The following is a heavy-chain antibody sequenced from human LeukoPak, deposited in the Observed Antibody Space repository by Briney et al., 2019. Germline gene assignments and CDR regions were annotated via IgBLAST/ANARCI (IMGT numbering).Heavy chain of an antibody. V-gene: IGHV4-59*08. CDR3: ARLNGGG. J-gene: IGHJ4*02. D-gene: IGHD2-21*01. CDR1: GASITTYY. CDR2: IDYSGST. Sequence: PSETLSLTCTVSGASITTYYWSWIRQPPGKGLEWIGYIDYSGSTNYNPSLQSRVTISIDTSKNQFSLNLNSVTAADTAVYYCARLNGGGWGQGTLVTVSS.